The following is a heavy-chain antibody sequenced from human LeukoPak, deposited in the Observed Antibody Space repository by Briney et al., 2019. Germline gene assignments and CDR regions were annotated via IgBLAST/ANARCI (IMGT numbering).Heavy chain of an antibody. D-gene: IGHD2-21*02. Sequence: PGGSLRLSCVASGFPFRNYAMNWVRQAPGKGLEWVSSISGSGSSTYYADSVKGRFTISRDNSKNTLFLQMNSLRVEDTAVYYCAKDIVVVTAGSNAFDIWGQGTMVTVSS. CDR3: AKDIVVVTAGSNAFDI. V-gene: IGHV3-23*01. J-gene: IGHJ3*02. CDR1: GFPFRNYA. CDR2: ISGSGSST.